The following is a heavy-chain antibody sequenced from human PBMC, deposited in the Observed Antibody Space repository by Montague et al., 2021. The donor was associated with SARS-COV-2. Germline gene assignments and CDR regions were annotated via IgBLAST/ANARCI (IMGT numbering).Heavy chain of an antibody. CDR2: IHHGGST. CDR3: AGLGDGVVPSPILGVGPYYSYYYMDV. V-gene: IGHV4-34*01. D-gene: IGHD3-10*01. J-gene: IGHJ6*03. Sequence: SETLSFTCAVHGGSFSAYSWNWIRQPPGKGLERIGEIHHGGSTNYNPSLKSRVTISADTSKNQFSLKLTSVAAADTAVYYCAGLGDGVVPSPILGVGPYYSYYYMDVWGKGTTVTVSS. CDR1: GGSFSAYS.